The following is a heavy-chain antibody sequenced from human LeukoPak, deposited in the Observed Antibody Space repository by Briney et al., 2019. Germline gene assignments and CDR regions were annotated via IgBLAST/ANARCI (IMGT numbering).Heavy chain of an antibody. CDR1: GGSISSYY. CDR3: ASLAGGLAWVHDY. CDR2: IYYSGST. Sequence: SETLSLTCTVSGGSISSYYWSWIRQHPGKGPEWIGYIYYSGSTYYNPSLKSRVTISVDTSKNQFSLKLSSVTAADTAVYYCASLAGGLAWVHDYWGQGTLVTVSS. V-gene: IGHV4-59*06. J-gene: IGHJ4*02. D-gene: IGHD3-16*01.